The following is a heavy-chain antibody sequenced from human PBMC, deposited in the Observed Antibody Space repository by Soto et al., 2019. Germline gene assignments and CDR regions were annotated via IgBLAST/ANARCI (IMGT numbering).Heavy chain of an antibody. J-gene: IGHJ4*02. V-gene: IGHV4-39*01. CDR3: ARVYYGSGIIEY. CDR1: GGSISSSSYY. CDR2: IHYSGST. Sequence: QLQLQESGPGLVKPSETLSLTCTVSGGSISSSSYYWGWIRQPPGKGLEWIGSIHYSGSTYYNASLKSRVPLSVDTSKNQFSLKLSSVTAADTAVYYCARVYYGSGIIEYWGQGTLVTVSS. D-gene: IGHD3-10*01.